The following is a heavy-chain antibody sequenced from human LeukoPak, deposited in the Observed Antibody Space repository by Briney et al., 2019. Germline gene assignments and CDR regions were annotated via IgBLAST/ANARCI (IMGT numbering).Heavy chain of an antibody. J-gene: IGHJ4*02. CDR3: ARGWLAETTVVTPYNY. D-gene: IGHD4-23*01. CDR2: IIPIFGTP. CDR1: GGTFSSYA. V-gene: IGHV1-69*13. Sequence: SVKVSCKASGGTFSSYAISWVRQAPGQGLEWMGGIIPIFGTPNYAQRFQGRVTITADESTTTAYMELSSLRSEDTAVYYCARGWLAETTVVTPYNYWGQGTLVTVSS.